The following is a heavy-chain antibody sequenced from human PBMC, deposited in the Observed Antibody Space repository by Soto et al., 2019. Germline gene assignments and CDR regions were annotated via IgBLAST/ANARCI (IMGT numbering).Heavy chain of an antibody. J-gene: IGHJ5*02. D-gene: IGHD2-2*01. V-gene: IGHV4-31*11. CDR3: ARGYCSSTSCFDP. CDR2: IYYSGST. CDR1: GGSISSGGYS. Sequence: SETLSLTCAVSGGSISSGGYSWSWIRQPPGKGLEWIGYIYYSGSTSYNPSLKSRVTISVDTSKNQFSLKLSSVTAADTAVYYCARGYCSSTSCFDPWGQGTLVTVYS.